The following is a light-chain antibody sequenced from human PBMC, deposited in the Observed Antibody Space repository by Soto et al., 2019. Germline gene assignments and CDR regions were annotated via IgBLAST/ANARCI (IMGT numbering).Light chain of an antibody. J-gene: IGKJ1*01. CDR3: QQSYGTPRT. CDR2: AAS. Sequence: DIQMTQSPSTLSASVGDRVTITCRASQSISTWLAWYQEKPGKAPKLLMYAASSLQSEVPSRFSGSGSGTDFTLTISSLQPEDFGTYYCQQSYGTPRTFGQGTKVGI. V-gene: IGKV1-39*01. CDR1: QSISTW.